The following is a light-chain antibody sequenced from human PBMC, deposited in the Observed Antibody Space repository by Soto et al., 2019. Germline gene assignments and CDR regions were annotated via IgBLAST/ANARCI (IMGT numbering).Light chain of an antibody. J-gene: IGLJ3*02. CDR2: EVT. Sequence: QSVLTQPPSASGSPGQSVAISCTGTSSYVGGYNSVSWYQQHPGKAPKVIIYEVTKRPSGVPDRFSGSKSGNTASLTVSGLQAEDDADYYCSSYAGSNNILFGGGTKVTVL. CDR1: SSYVGGYNS. V-gene: IGLV2-8*01. CDR3: SSYAGSNNIL.